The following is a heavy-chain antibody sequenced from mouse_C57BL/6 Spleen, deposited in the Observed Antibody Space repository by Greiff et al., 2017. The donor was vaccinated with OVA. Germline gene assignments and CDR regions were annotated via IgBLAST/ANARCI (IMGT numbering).Heavy chain of an antibody. CDR3: ARQDGYYSAWFAY. V-gene: IGHV5-17*01. D-gene: IGHD2-3*01. CDR2: ISSGSSTI. CDR1: GFTFSDYG. J-gene: IGHJ3*01. Sequence: EVQVVESGGGLVKPGGSLKLSCAASGFTFSDYGMHWVRQAPEKGLEWVAYISSGSSTIYYADTVKGRFTISRDNAKNTLFLQMTSLRSEDTAMYYCARQDGYYSAWFAYWGQGTLVTVSA.